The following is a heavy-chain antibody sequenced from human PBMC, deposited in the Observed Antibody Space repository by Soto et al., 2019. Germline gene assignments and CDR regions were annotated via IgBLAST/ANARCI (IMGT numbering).Heavy chain of an antibody. D-gene: IGHD3-10*01. CDR3: AIYGESYYYYGMDV. J-gene: IGHJ6*02. Sequence: EVQLVESGGGLVQPGGSLRLSCAASGFTVSSNYMSWVRQAPGKGLEWVSVIYSGGSTYYADSVKGRFTISRDNSKNTLYLQMNSLRAEDTAVYYCAIYGESYYYYGMDVWGQGTTVTVSS. CDR2: IYSGGST. V-gene: IGHV3-66*01. CDR1: GFTVSSNY.